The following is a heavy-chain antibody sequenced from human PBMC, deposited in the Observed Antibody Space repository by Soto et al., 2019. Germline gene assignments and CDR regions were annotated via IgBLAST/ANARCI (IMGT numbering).Heavy chain of an antibody. V-gene: IGHV3-74*01. CDR2: INTDGTTT. D-gene: IGHD3-22*01. CDR3: ARFGTYYDNRGYLY. J-gene: IGHJ4*02. Sequence: PGGSLRLSCTASGFSFSSHWMHWVRQAPGKGLIWVSRINTDGTTTNYADSVKGRFTVSRHNAKNTLYLQMNSLRAEDKAVYYCARFGTYYDNRGYLYLGQGALVTVCS. CDR1: GFSFSSHW.